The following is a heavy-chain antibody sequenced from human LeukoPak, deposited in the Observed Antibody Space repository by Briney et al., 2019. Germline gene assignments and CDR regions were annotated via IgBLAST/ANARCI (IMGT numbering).Heavy chain of an antibody. CDR1: GFTFSTHW. V-gene: IGHV3-7*01. Sequence: AGGSLRLSCAASGFTFSTHWMSWVRQAPGKGLEWVANIKQDGSEKYYVDSVKGRFTISRDNAKNSLYLQMNSLRAEDTAVYYCVVDVGAGRAAAGYYMDVWGKGTTVTVSS. J-gene: IGHJ6*03. D-gene: IGHD6-13*01. CDR2: IKQDGSEK. CDR3: VVDVGAGRAAAGYYMDV.